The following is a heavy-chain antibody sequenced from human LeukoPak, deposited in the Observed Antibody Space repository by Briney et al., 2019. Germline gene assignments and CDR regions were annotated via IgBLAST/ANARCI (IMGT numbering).Heavy chain of an antibody. CDR2: INSDGSST. V-gene: IGHV3-74*03. J-gene: IGHJ3*02. Sequence: GGSLRLSCAASGFTFSSYAMHWVRQAPGKGLVWVSRINSDGSSTTYADSVKGRFTISRDNAKNTLYLQMNSLRADDTAVYYCARGGELHDAFDIWGQGTMVTVSS. D-gene: IGHD3-10*01. CDR3: ARGGELHDAFDI. CDR1: GFTFSSYA.